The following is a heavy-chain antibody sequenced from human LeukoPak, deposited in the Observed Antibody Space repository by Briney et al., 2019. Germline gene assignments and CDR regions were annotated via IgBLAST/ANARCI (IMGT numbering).Heavy chain of an antibody. D-gene: IGHD3-10*01. CDR2: IKEDGSQK. CDR3: VRDWYGSGRVFDY. V-gene: IGHV3-7*01. CDR1: GFTFSTYW. J-gene: IGHJ4*02. Sequence: GGSLRLSCEASGFTFSTYWMSWVRQAPGKGLEWVAIIKEDGSQKYYVDSVEGRFTISRDNAKNSLYLQMNSLRVEDTAVYYCVRDWYGSGRVFDYWGQGTQVTVSS.